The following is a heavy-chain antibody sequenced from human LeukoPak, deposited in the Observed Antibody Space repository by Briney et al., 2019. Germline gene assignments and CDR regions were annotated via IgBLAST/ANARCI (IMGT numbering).Heavy chain of an antibody. V-gene: IGHV3-11*01. CDR2: ISSSGSTI. CDR3: ARAYSYGLYGMDV. D-gene: IGHD5-18*01. CDR1: GFTFSDYY. Sequence: GGSLRLSCAASGFTFSDYYMSWIRQAPGKGLEWVSYISSSGSTIYYADSVKGRFTISRDNAKNSPYLQMNSLRAEDTAVYYCARAYSYGLYGMDVWGQGTTVTVSS. J-gene: IGHJ6*02.